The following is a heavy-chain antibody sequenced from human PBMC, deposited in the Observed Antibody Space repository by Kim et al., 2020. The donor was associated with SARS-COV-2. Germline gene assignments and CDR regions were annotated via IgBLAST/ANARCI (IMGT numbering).Heavy chain of an antibody. V-gene: IGHV5-10-1*01. CDR3: ARLSRYCSSTSCLYGFDY. J-gene: IGHJ4*02. Sequence: GESLKISCKGSGYSFTSYWISWVRQMPGKGLEWMGRIDPSDSYTNYSPSFQGHVTISADKSISTAYLQWSSLKASDTAMYYCARLSRYCSSTSCLYGFDYWGQGTLVTVSS. CDR1: GYSFTSYW. CDR2: IDPSDSYT. D-gene: IGHD2-2*01.